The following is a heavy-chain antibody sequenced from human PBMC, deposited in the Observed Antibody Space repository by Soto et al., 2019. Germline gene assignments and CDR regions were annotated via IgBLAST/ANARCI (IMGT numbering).Heavy chain of an antibody. CDR3: AREFLAAVIDTKGVYYYYCGMDV. D-gene: IGHD2-21*01. CDR2: ISGRANSR. J-gene: IGHJ6*02. Sequence: EVQLLESGGGVVQPGGSLKLSCAASGFSFSNFAVTWVRQAPGKGLEWVSTISGRANSRYYADSVKARFTVSRDNSEDTLFLKMYSLRAEATAVYYCAREFLAAVIDTKGVYYYYCGMDVWGHGTAVSVSS. CDR1: GFSFSNFA. V-gene: IGHV3-23*01.